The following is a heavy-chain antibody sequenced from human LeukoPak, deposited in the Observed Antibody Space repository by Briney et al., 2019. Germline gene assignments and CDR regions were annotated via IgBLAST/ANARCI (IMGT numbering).Heavy chain of an antibody. CDR1: GYTFTSYG. CDR3: ARSPAVVMSPILLWFGELSEKRDYYYYMDV. D-gene: IGHD3-10*01. Sequence: ASVKVSCKASGYTFTSYGISWVRQAPGQGLEWMGWMNPNSGNTGYAQKFQGRVTITRNTSISTAYMELSSLRSEDTAVYYCARSPAVVMSPILLWFGELSEKRDYYYYMDVWGKGTTVTVSS. CDR2: MNPNSGNT. V-gene: IGHV1-8*03. J-gene: IGHJ6*03.